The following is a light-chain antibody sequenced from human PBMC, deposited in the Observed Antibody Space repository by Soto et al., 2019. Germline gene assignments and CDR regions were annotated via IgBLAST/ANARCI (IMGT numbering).Light chain of an antibody. J-gene: IGKJ5*01. V-gene: IGKV3D-20*02. CDR3: QQRSNWPPIT. CDR2: DAS. Sequence: SQSLGTLSLTTGEKITLSCRASQSVSSSYLAWYQQKPGQAPRLLIYDASHRITGIPARFSGSGSGTDFTLTISSLEPEDFAVYYCQQRSNWPPITFGQGTRLAI. CDR1: QSVSSSY.